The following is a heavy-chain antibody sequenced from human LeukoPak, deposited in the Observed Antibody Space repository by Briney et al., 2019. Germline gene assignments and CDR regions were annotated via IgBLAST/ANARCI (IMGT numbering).Heavy chain of an antibody. CDR3: ANVGANYYYYYGMDV. Sequence: PGGSLRLSCAASGFTFSSYAMSWVRQAPGKGLEWVSAISGSGGSTYYADSVKGRFTISRDSSKNTLYLQTNSLRAEDTAVYYCANVGANYYYYYGMDVWGQGTTVTVSS. D-gene: IGHD1-26*01. CDR2: ISGSGGST. J-gene: IGHJ6*02. CDR1: GFTFSSYA. V-gene: IGHV3-23*01.